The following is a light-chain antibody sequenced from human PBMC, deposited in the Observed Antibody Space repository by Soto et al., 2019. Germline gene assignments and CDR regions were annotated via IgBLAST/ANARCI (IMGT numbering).Light chain of an antibody. J-gene: IGLJ3*02. CDR3: CSYTASDIWV. CDR1: NSDVGGYNF. CDR2: AVS. V-gene: IGLV2-11*01. Sequence: QSALTQPRSVSGSPGQSVTISCTATNSDVGGYNFVSWYQQLPGKAPKLMISAVSQRPSGVPDRFSGSKSGNTASLTISGLQADDEADYFCCSYTASDIWVFGGGTKLTVL.